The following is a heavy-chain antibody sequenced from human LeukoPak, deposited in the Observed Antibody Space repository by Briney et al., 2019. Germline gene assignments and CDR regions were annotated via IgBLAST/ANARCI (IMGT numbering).Heavy chain of an antibody. CDR1: GFTFSRYG. Sequence: GGSLRLSCAASGFTFSRYGMHWVRQAPGKGLEWVAVISYDGNSKYYADSVKGRFTIFRDNSKNTLYLQMNSLRAEDTAVYYCAKAANWGSFDYWGQGTLVAVSS. CDR2: ISYDGNSK. J-gene: IGHJ4*02. V-gene: IGHV3-30*18. CDR3: AKAANWGSFDY. D-gene: IGHD7-27*01.